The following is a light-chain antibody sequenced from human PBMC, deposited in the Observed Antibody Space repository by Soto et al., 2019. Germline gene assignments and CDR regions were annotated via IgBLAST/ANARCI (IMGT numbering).Light chain of an antibody. CDR3: QQSYNTPVT. CDR1: QDISNY. V-gene: IGKV1-39*01. J-gene: IGKJ1*01. Sequence: DIKMTQSPSSLSASVGARVTITCQASQDISNYLNWYQQKLGKAPKLLIYDASNLETGVPSRFSGSGSGTDCTLTISSLQPEDFATYYCQQSYNTPVTLGQGTKVDIK. CDR2: DAS.